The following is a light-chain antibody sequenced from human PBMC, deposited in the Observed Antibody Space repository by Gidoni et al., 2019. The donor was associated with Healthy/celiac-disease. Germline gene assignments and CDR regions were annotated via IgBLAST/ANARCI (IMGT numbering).Light chain of an antibody. CDR1: QSISSW. CDR3: QQYNSYPLT. CDR2: KAS. V-gene: IGKV1-5*03. J-gene: IGKJ4*01. Sequence: DIQMTQSPSTLSASVRDRVTITCRASQSISSWLAWYQQKPGKAPKLLIYKASSLESGVPSRFSGSGSGTEFTLTISSLQPDDSATYYCQQYNSYPLTFGGGTKVEIK.